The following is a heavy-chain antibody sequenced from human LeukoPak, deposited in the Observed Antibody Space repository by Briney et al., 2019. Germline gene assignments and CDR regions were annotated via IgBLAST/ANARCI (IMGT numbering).Heavy chain of an antibody. J-gene: IGHJ4*02. D-gene: IGHD6-13*01. CDR3: ARAHGYSSSWYWAFDY. CDR1: GFTFGDYG. Sequence: GGSLRLSCAASGFTFGDYGMSWVRQAPGKGLEWVSSISSSSSYIYYADSVKGRFTISRDNAKNSLYLQMNSLRAEDTAVYYCARAHGYSSSWYWAFDYWGQGTLVTVSS. V-gene: IGHV3-21*01. CDR2: ISSSSSYI.